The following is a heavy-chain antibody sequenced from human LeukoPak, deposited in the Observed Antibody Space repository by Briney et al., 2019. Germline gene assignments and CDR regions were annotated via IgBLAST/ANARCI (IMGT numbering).Heavy chain of an antibody. CDR1: GFTFSNYE. D-gene: IGHD6-13*01. J-gene: IGHJ3*02. V-gene: IGHV3-48*03. CDR3: ARDGYSSSCPDCGAFDI. CDR2: ISSSGSDI. Sequence: PGGSLRLSCAASGFTFSNYEMHWVRQAPGKGLEWVSYISSSGSDIYYADSVKGRFTISRDNAKNSLYLQMNSLRAEDTAVYYCARDGYSSSCPDCGAFDIWGQGTMVTVSS.